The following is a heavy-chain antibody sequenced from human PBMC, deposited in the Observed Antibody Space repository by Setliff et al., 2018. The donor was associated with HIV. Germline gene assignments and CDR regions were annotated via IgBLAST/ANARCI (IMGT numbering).Heavy chain of an antibody. D-gene: IGHD3-16*02. J-gene: IGHJ3*02. V-gene: IGHV3-23*01. CDR3: AKVFWGSYPTPDAFDI. CDR2: ISGSGATT. CDR1: GFTFSRYE. Sequence: SQTLSCAASGFTFSRYEMSWVRQAPGKGLEWVSGISGSGATTFYADSAKGRCTISRDNSKNTLHLQLNSLRAEDTAVYYCAKVFWGSYPTPDAFDIWGQGTMVTVSS.